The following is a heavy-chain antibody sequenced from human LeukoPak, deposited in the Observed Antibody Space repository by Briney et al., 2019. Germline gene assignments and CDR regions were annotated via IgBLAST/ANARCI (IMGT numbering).Heavy chain of an antibody. D-gene: IGHD1-7*01. CDR3: ARGGWNYVFNY. V-gene: IGHV3-48*03. J-gene: IGHJ4*02. CDR2: ITISGSTI. Sequence: EXVSYITISGSTINYADYLKGRVTISRDNGKNSLYLQMNGLRAEDTAVYYCARGGWNYVFNYWGQGTLVTVSS.